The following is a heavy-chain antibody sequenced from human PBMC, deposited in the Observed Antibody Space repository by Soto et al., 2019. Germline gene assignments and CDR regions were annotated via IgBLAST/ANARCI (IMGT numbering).Heavy chain of an antibody. V-gene: IGHV1-46*01. J-gene: IGHJ5*02. CDR2: INPNGGST. D-gene: IGHD3-10*01. CDR3: ARSXAGGFGIIIKGSNWWAP. CDR1: PDTFTSYY. Sequence: ASVKVSCQAPPDTFTSYYIHSVRQAPGHGLEWMGIINPNGGSTRFAQTFQGRITMTRDTSTSTVYMELRSLRSEDTAIYYCARSXAGGFGIIIKGSNWWAPWGQGSLVTVSS.